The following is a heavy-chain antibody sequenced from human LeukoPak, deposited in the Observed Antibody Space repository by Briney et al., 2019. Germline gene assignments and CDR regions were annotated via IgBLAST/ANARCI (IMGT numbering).Heavy chain of an antibody. V-gene: IGHV1-46*01. Sequence: ASVKVSCKASGYTFTGYYMHWVRQAPGQGLEWMGIINPSGGSTSCAQKFQGRVTMTRDMSTSTVYMELSSLRSEDTAVYYCARVIGKRFLEWLIYWGQGTLVTVSS. CDR2: INPSGGST. J-gene: IGHJ4*02. CDR1: GYTFTGYY. CDR3: ARVIGKRFLEWLIY. D-gene: IGHD3-3*01.